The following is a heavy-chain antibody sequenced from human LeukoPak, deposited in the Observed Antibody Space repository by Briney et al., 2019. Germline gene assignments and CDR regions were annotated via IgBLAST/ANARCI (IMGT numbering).Heavy chain of an antibody. Sequence: PSETLSLTCTVSDASVSSGSYYWSWIRQSPGKGLEWIGFMSYNVHTDYNPSLKSRVTLSADTSNNQFSLRLNSVTAADTAVYFCATVAVAGTGPDNWGQGTLVTVSS. D-gene: IGHD6-13*01. J-gene: IGHJ4*02. CDR1: DASVSSGSYY. V-gene: IGHV4-61*01. CDR2: MSYNVHT. CDR3: ATVAVAGTGPDN.